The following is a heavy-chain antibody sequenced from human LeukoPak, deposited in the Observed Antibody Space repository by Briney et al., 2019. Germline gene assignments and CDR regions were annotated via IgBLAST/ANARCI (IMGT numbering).Heavy chain of an antibody. J-gene: IGHJ4*02. CDR3: AKDFGRNLGGPGY. CDR1: GFTFSTYT. CDR2: ISDNGGRT. D-gene: IGHD1-14*01. Sequence: GGSLRLSCAAPGFTFSTYTMAWVRQAPGGGLEWVSGISDNGGRTCYADSVKGRFAISRDDSKSTLYLQMNSLRGEDTAVYYCAKDFGRNLGGPGYWGRGTLVIVSS. V-gene: IGHV3-23*01.